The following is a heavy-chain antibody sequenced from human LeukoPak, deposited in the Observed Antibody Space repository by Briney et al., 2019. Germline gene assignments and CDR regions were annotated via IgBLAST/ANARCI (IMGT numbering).Heavy chain of an antibody. D-gene: IGHD3-3*01. CDR1: GFTFDDYA. Sequence: PGRSLRLSCVASGFTFDDYAMHWVRQAPGKGLEWVSGISWNSGSTGYADSVKGRFTVSRDNAKNSLYLQMNSLRAEDTAVYYCAKSQDLFWSGYPFDYWGQGTLVTVSS. CDR2: ISWNSGST. J-gene: IGHJ4*02. V-gene: IGHV3-9*01. CDR3: AKSQDLFWSGYPFDY.